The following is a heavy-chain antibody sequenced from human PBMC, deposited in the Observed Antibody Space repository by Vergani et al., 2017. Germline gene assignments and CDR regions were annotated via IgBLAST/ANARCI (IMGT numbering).Heavy chain of an antibody. J-gene: IGHJ4*02. V-gene: IGHV5-10-1*01. D-gene: IGHD6-6*01. CDR2: IDPSDSYT. CDR3: ARHPYEYISSSGLLDY. Sequence: SWIRQPPGKALEWMGRIDPSDSYTNYIPSFQGHVTISADKSISTAYLQLSSRKASDTAMYYCARHPYEYISSSGLLDYWGQGTLVTVSS.